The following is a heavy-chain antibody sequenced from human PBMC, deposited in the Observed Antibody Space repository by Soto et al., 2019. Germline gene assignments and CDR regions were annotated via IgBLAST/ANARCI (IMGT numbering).Heavy chain of an antibody. CDR3: ARDLWRTTTEDYYGMDV. CDR2: IIPIFGTA. V-gene: IGHV1-69*13. J-gene: IGHJ6*02. CDR1: GGTFSSYA. Sequence: SVKVSCKASGGTFSSYAISWVRQAPGQGLEWMGGIIPIFGTANYAQKFQGGVTITADESTSTAYMELSSLRSEDTAVYYCARDLWRTTTEDYYGMDVWGQGTTVTVSS. D-gene: IGHD4-4*01.